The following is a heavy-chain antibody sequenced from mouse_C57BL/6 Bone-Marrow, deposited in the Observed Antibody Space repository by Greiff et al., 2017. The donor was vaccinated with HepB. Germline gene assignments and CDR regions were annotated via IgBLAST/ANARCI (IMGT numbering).Heavy chain of an antibody. Sequence: EVQLVESGGGLVQPKGSLKLSCAASGFSFNTYAMNWVRQAPGKGVEWVARIRSKSNNYATYYADSVKDRFTISRDDSESMLYLQMNNLKTEDTAMYYCVRQGVTVVARDWYFDVWGTGTTVTVSS. D-gene: IGHD1-1*01. V-gene: IGHV10-1*01. CDR2: IRSKSNNYAT. CDR3: VRQGVTVVARDWYFDV. CDR1: GFSFNTYA. J-gene: IGHJ1*03.